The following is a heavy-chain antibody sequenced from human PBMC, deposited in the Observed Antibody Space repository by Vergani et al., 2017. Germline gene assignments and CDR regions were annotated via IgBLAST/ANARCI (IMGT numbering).Heavy chain of an antibody. CDR1: GFTFSDYY. D-gene: IGHD5-18*01. CDR2: ISSSSSYT. Sequence: QVQLVESGGGLVKPGGSLRLSCAASGFTFSDYYMSWIRQAPGKGLEWVSYISSSSSYTNYADSVKGRFTISRDNAKNSLYLQMNSLRAEDTAVYYCARSRSYGTAMARRLDYWGQGTLVTVSS. CDR3: ARSRSYGTAMARRLDY. V-gene: IGHV3-11*05. J-gene: IGHJ4*02.